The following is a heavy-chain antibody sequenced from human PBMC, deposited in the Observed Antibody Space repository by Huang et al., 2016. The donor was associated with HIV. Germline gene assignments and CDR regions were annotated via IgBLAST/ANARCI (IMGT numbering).Heavy chain of an antibody. Sequence: QLQLQESGPGLVKPSETLSLTCTVSGGSISNDNYYWGWLRQPPGKGLEWIGSIYYRGTASYNPSLKSRVTMSVDTSKNQFSLSLSSVAAADTAIYYCGRHQYYYDASGFHIDYWGQGTLVTVSS. CDR1: GGSISNDNYY. D-gene: IGHD3-22*01. J-gene: IGHJ4*02. V-gene: IGHV4-39*01. CDR3: GRHQYYYDASGFHIDY. CDR2: IYYRGTA.